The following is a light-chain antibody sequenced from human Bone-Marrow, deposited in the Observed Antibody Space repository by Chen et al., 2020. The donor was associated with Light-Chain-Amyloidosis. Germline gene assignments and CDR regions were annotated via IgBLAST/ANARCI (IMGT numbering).Light chain of an antibody. J-gene: IGLJ3*02. V-gene: IGLV6-57*01. CDR2: EDD. CDR3: QSFQGSSQGV. CDR1: SGSMATNY. Sequence: NFMLTQPHSVSESPGKTVIISCTRSSGSMATNYVQWYQQRPGSSPTTVIYEDDQSPLGVPDRFSGSIDRSSNSASLTISGLKTEDDADYYCQSFQGSSQGVCGVGTKLTVL.